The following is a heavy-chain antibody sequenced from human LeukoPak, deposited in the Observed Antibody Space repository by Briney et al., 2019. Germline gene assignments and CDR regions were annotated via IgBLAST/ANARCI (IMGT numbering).Heavy chain of an antibody. CDR1: GGSISSYY. V-gene: IGHV4-4*09. Sequence: PSETLSLTCTVSGGSISSYYWSWIRQPPGKGLEWIGYIYTSGSTNYNPSLKSRVTISVDTSKNQFSLELSSVTAADTAVYYCARRYSSGWYFDYWGQGTLVTVSS. J-gene: IGHJ4*02. CDR2: IYTSGST. D-gene: IGHD6-19*01. CDR3: ARRYSSGWYFDY.